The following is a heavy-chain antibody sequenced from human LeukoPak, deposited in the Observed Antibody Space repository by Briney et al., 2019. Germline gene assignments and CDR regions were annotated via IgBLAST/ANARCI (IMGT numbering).Heavy chain of an antibody. CDR2: VSPNRGGT. V-gene: IGHV1-2*02. D-gene: IGHD2-2*01. J-gene: IGHJ6*02. CDR3: AYQDV. CDR1: GYTFTAYY. Sequence: ASVKVSCKASGYTFTAYYIHWVRQAPGQGLGWMGWVSPNRGGTTYAQKFEGRVTMTRDTSIIAAYMELSRLRSDDTAVYYCAYQDVWGQGTTVTVS.